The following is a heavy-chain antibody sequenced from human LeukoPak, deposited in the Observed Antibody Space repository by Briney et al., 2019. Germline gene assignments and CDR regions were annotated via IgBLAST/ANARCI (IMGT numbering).Heavy chain of an antibody. CDR3: ARQRGYSYGLFDY. CDR1: GGSISSDY. J-gene: IGHJ4*02. V-gene: IGHV4-59*04. D-gene: IGHD5-18*01. CDR2: IYYSGST. Sequence: SETLSLTCTVSGGSISSDYWSWIRQPPGKGLEWIGYIYYSGSTYYNPSLKSRVTISVDTSKNQFSLKLGSVTAADTAVYYCARQRGYSYGLFDYWGQGTLVTVSS.